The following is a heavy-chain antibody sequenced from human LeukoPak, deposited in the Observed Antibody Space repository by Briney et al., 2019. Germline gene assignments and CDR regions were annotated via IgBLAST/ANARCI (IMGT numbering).Heavy chain of an antibody. CDR1: GYTFTGYY. D-gene: IGHD6-13*01. Sequence: ASVKVSCKASGYTFTGYYMHWVRQAPGQGLEWMGWINPNSGGTYYAQKFQGWVTMTRDTSISTAYMELSRLRSDDTAVYYCARAANIGSSWYDYYYYGMDVWGQGTTVTVSS. CDR2: INPNSGGT. V-gene: IGHV1-2*04. CDR3: ARAANIGSSWYDYYYYGMDV. J-gene: IGHJ6*02.